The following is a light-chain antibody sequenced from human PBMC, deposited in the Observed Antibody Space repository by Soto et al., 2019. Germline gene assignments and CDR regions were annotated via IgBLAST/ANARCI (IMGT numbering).Light chain of an antibody. CDR2: DTS. Sequence: EIVLTQSPATLSLSPGERATLSCRASQRVNNYLAWYQQKPGQAPRLLIYDTSNRATGIPARFSGSGSGTDFTLPISSPEPEDFGIYYCQQRSNWPLITFGQGTRLEIK. V-gene: IGKV3-11*01. CDR3: QQRSNWPLIT. CDR1: QRVNNY. J-gene: IGKJ5*01.